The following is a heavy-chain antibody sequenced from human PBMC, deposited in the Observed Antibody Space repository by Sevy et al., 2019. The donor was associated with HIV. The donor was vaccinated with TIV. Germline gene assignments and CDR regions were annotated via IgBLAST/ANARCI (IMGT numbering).Heavy chain of an antibody. CDR3: ARDEGMHHFDY. CDR1: GGSVSSGSYY. V-gene: IGHV4-61*01. CDR2: IYYSGST. Sequence: SEILSLTCTVSGGSVSSGSYYWSWIRQPPGKGLEWIGYIYYSGSTNYNPSLKSRVTISVDTSKNQFSLKLSSVTAADTAVYYCARDEGMHHFDYWGQGTLVTVSS. J-gene: IGHJ4*02.